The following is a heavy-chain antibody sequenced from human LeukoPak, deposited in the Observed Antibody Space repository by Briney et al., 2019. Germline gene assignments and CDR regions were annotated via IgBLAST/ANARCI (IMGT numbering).Heavy chain of an antibody. CDR1: GGSINNYY. CDR2: INHSGST. V-gene: IGHV4-34*01. J-gene: IGHJ4*02. D-gene: IGHD4-17*01. Sequence: SETLSLTCTVSGGSINNYYWSWIRQPPGKGLEWIGEINHSGSTNYNPSLKSRVTISVDTSKNQFSLKVSSVTAADTAVYYCARVYGANDYWGQGTLVTVSS. CDR3: ARVYGANDY.